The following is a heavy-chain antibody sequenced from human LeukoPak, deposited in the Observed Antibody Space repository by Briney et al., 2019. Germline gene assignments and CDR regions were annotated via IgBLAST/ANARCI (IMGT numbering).Heavy chain of an antibody. D-gene: IGHD6-25*01. V-gene: IGHV3-7*01. CDR1: GFTFSSYW. Sequence: GGSLRLSCAASGFTFSSYWMSWVRQAPGKGLEWVANIKQDGSEKYYVDSVKGRFTISRDNSKNTLYLQMNSLRAEDTAVYYCAKDLAPTSSGWFDYWGQGTLVTVSS. J-gene: IGHJ4*02. CDR2: IKQDGSEK. CDR3: AKDLAPTSSGWFDY.